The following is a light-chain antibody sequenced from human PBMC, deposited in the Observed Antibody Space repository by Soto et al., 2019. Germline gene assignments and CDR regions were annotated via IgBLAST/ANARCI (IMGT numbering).Light chain of an antibody. J-gene: IGKJ4*02. V-gene: IGKV3-15*01. Sequence: EIVMTQFPATLSVSPGDRATLSCRASQSITNNLAWYQQKPGQTPRLLIYGASTRATGILSRFSGSGSGTEFTLTISSLQSEDFAVYYCQQYNNWPLSFGGGTKVEIK. CDR3: QQYNNWPLS. CDR2: GAS. CDR1: QSITNN.